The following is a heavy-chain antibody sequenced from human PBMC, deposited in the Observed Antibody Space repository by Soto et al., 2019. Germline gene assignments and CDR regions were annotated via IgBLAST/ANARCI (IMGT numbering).Heavy chain of an antibody. CDR1: GFTFTSYA. J-gene: IGHJ6*02. V-gene: IGHV1-58*02. CDR2: IVVGSGNT. Sequence: QMQLVQSGPEVKKPGTSVKVSCKASGFTFTSYAMQWVRQARGQRLEWIGWIVVGSGNTNYAQKFQERVTITRDMYTSTAYIERSSLRCEDTDVYYCAAYLRGYCSGGCCQYYYGMEVWGQGTTVTVS. D-gene: IGHD2-15*01. CDR3: AAYLRGYCSGGCCQYYYGMEV.